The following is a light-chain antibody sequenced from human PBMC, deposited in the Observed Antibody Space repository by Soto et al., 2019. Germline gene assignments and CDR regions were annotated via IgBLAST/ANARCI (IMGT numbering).Light chain of an antibody. CDR3: AAWDDILNGHV. J-gene: IGLJ1*01. Sequence: QSVLTQPPSASGTPGQRVTISCSGSSSNIGRNTVNWYQQLPGTAPKLLIYSNNQRPSGVPDRFSGSKSGTSASLAISGLQSEDEADYYCAAWDDILNGHVFGTGTKVTVL. CDR2: SNN. V-gene: IGLV1-44*01. CDR1: SSNIGRNT.